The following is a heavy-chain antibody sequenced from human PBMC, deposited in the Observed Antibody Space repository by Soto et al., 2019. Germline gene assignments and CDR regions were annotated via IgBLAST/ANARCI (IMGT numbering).Heavy chain of an antibody. D-gene: IGHD3-10*01. Sequence: PSETLSLTCTVSGGSISSGGYYWSWIRQHPGKGLEWIGYIYYSGSTYYNPSLKSRVTISVDTSKNQFSLKLSSVTAADTAVYYGARDLRGGSYGMDGWGQGTTVTVS. CDR1: GGSISSGGYY. CDR2: IYYSGST. CDR3: ARDLRGGSYGMDG. V-gene: IGHV4-31*03. J-gene: IGHJ6*02.